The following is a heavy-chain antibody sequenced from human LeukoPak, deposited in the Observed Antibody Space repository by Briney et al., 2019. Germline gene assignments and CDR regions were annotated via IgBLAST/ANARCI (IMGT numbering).Heavy chain of an antibody. CDR2: ISGSGGST. J-gene: IGHJ4*02. D-gene: IGHD2-21*02. V-gene: IGHV3-23*01. CDR1: GFTFSSYA. CDR3: AKEGYCGGDCYREFDY. Sequence: GGSLRLSCAASGFTFSSYAMSWVRQAPGKGLEWVSVISGSGGSTYYADSVKGRFTISRDNSKNTLYLQMNSLRAEDTAVYYCAKEGYCGGDCYREFDYWGQGTLVTAS.